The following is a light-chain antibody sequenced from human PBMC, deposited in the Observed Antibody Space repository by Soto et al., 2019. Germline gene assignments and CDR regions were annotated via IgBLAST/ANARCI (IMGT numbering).Light chain of an antibody. J-gene: IGLJ3*02. CDR3: SSYTTRATVV. CDR1: SSDVGGYNY. CDR2: DVS. V-gene: IGLV2-14*03. Sequence: QSALTQPASVSGSPGQSITISCTGTSSDVGGYNYVSWYQHHPGKAPKLMIYDVSNRPSGVSNRFSGSKSGNTVSLTISGVQAEDEASYYCSSYTTRATVVFGGGTKLTVL.